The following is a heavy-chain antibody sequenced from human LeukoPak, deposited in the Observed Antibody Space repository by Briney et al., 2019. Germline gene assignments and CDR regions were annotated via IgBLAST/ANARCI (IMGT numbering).Heavy chain of an antibody. D-gene: IGHD3-22*01. J-gene: IGHJ4*02. V-gene: IGHV1-69*06. CDR2: IIPIFGTA. Sequence: SVKVSCKASGGTFSSYAISWVRQAPGQGLEWMGGIIPIFGTANYAQKFQGRVTITADKSTSTAYMELSSLRSEDTAVYYCASRYYDSSGYGDYWGQGTLVTVSS. CDR3: ASRYYDSSGYGDY. CDR1: GGTFSSYA.